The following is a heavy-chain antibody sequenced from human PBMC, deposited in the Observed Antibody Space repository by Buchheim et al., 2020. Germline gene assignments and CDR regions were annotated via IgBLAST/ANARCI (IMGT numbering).Heavy chain of an antibody. CDR1: GFTFSSYA. D-gene: IGHD1-7*01. CDR3: AREDGELYFDY. CDR2: ISYDGRSE. J-gene: IGHJ4*02. V-gene: IGHV3-30*14. Sequence: QVQLVESGGGVVQPGRSLRLSCAASGFTFSSYAMHWVRQAPGKGLERVAVISYDGRSENYVDSVKGRFTISRDNSENTLYFQMNSLRVEETAVYYCAREDGELYFDYWGQGTL.